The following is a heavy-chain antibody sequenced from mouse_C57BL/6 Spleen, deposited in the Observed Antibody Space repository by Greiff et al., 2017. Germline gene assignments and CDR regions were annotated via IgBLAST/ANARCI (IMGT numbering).Heavy chain of an antibody. CDR2: IRLKSDNYAT. CDR3: TRDYYGSRSYYFDY. CDR1: GFTFSNYW. D-gene: IGHD1-1*01. J-gene: IGHJ2*01. V-gene: IGHV6-3*01. Sequence: EVNLVESGGGLVQPGGSMKLSCVASGFTFSNYWMNWVRQSPEKGLEWVAQIRLKSDNYATHYAESVKGRFTISRDDSKSSVYLQMNNLRAEDTGIYYCTRDYYGSRSYYFDYWGQGTTLTVSS.